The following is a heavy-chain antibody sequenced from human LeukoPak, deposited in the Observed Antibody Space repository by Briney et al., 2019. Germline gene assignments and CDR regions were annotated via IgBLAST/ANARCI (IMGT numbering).Heavy chain of an antibody. V-gene: IGHV3-20*01. J-gene: IGHJ6*03. CDR2: INWNGGST. CDR3: ARRAWYDYYYYMDV. Sequence: GGSLRLSCAASGFTFDDYGMSWVRQAPGKGLEWVSGINWNGGSTGYADSVKGRFTISRDNAKNSLYLQMNSLRAEDTALYHCARRAWYDYYYYMDVWGKGTTVTISS. CDR1: GFTFDDYG.